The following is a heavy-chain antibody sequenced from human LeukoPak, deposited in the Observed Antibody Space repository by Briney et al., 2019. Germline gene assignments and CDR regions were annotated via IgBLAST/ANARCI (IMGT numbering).Heavy chain of an antibody. CDR1: GDSFTSVTDY. D-gene: IGHD6-19*01. Sequence: PSETLSLTCTVSGDSFTSVTDYWAWIHQPPGKGLEWIATGDYSGGTYYNPSLESRVAISADMSKNQISLQLTSVTGADTAVYYCAGERGEEYSSGWYKTNFFYNWGQGVRVTVSS. CDR2: GDYSGGT. CDR3: AGERGEEYSSGWYKTNFFYN. V-gene: IGHV4-39*07. J-gene: IGHJ4*02.